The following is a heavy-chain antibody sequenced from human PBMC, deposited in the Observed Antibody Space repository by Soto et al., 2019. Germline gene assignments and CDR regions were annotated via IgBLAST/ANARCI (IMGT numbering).Heavy chain of an antibody. CDR2: ISSSSSYT. CDR3: ARDYERYSSSWYFDY. CDR1: GFTFSDYY. D-gene: IGHD6-13*01. Sequence: PGGSLRLSCAASGFTFSDYYMSWIRQAPGKGLEWVSYISSSSSYTNYADSVKGRFTISRDNAKNSLYLQMNSLRAEDTAVYYCARDYERYSSSWYFDYWGQGTLVTVSA. V-gene: IGHV3-11*06. J-gene: IGHJ4*02.